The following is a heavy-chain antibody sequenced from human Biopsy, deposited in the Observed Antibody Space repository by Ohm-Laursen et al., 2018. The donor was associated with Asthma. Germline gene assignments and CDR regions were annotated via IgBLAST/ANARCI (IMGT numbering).Heavy chain of an antibody. Sequence: QTLSLTCAVSGGSISSGGYSWSWIRQPPGKGLEWIGYIYHSGSTYYNPSLKSRVTISVDRSTNQFSLKLSSVTAADTAVYYCARVKDGYNFDYWGQGTLVTVSS. CDR3: ARVKDGYNFDY. D-gene: IGHD5-24*01. V-gene: IGHV4-30-2*01. J-gene: IGHJ4*02. CDR1: GGSISSGGYS. CDR2: IYHSGST.